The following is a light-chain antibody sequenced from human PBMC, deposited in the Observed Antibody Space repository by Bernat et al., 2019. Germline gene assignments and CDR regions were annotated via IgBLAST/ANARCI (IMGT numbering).Light chain of an antibody. CDR2: GNS. V-gene: IGLV1-40*01. Sequence: QSVLTQPPSVSGAPGQRVTISCTGSSSNIGADYDVLWYQQLPGTAPKLLIYGNSNRPSGVPDRFSSSKSGTSASLAITGLQAEDEADYYCQSYDNSLSVRVFGGGTKLTVL. CDR1: SSNIGADYD. CDR3: QSYDNSLSVRV. J-gene: IGLJ3*02.